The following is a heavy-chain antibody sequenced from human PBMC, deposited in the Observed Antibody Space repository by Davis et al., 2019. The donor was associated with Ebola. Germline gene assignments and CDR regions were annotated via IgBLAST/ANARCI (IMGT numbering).Heavy chain of an antibody. CDR3: ARGYDFWSGYGWFDP. CDR1: GYTFTSYG. V-gene: IGHV1-18*01. J-gene: IGHJ5*02. D-gene: IGHD3-3*01. Sequence: ASVKVSCKASGYTFTSYGISWVRQAPGQGLEWMGWISAYNGNTNYAQKLQGRVTMTRNTSISTAYMELSSLRSEDTAVYYCARGYDFWSGYGWFDPWGQGTLVTVSS. CDR2: ISAYNGNT.